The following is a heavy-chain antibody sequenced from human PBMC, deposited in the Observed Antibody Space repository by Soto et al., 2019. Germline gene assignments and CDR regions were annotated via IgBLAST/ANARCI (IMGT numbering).Heavy chain of an antibody. CDR2: IYYSGST. V-gene: IGHV4-31*03. Sequence: QVQLQESGPGLVKPSQTLSLTCTVSGGSISSGGYYWSWIRQHPGKGLEWIGYIYYSGSTYYNPSLKSRVTISVDTSKNQFSLKLSSVTAADTAVYYCARDRVSPRVGFGELTHLFDYWGQGTLVTVSS. CDR3: ARDRVSPRVGFGELTHLFDY. CDR1: GGSISSGGYY. D-gene: IGHD3-10*01. J-gene: IGHJ4*02.